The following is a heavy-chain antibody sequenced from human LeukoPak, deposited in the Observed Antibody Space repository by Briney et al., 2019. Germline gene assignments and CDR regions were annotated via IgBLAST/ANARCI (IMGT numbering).Heavy chain of an antibody. Sequence: SETLSLTCAVYGGSFSDYYWAWFRQPPGKGPEWIAAINHRGSTDYNPSLKSRVTISVDTSKRQFSLKLSSVTAADTAVYYCSREEKVGELLADFWGQGTLVTVSS. CDR2: INHRGST. J-gene: IGHJ4*02. CDR3: SREEKVGELLADF. D-gene: IGHD1-26*01. V-gene: IGHV4-34*01. CDR1: GGSFSDYY.